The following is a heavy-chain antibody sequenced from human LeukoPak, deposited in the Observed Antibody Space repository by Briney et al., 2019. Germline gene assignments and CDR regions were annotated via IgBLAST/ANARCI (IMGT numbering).Heavy chain of an antibody. J-gene: IGHJ5*02. V-gene: IGHV4-39*01. D-gene: IGHD1-26*01. CDR1: GGSISSSGYY. CDR2: IYYSGST. Sequence: SETLSLTCTVSGGSISSSGYYWGWIRQPPGKGLEWIASIYYSGSTYYNPSLKSRVTISVDTSKNQLSLKLSSLTAADTAVYYCARHEYSGSYYGLSWFDPWGQGTLVTVAS. CDR3: ARHEYSGSYYGLSWFDP.